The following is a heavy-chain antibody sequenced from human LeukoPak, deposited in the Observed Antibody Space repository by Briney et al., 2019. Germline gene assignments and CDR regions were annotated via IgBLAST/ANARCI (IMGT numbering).Heavy chain of an antibody. J-gene: IGHJ4*02. V-gene: IGHV1-46*01. CDR3: ARSGYDPNFDY. D-gene: IGHD5-12*01. CDR1: GYTFTSYY. Sequence: VSVKVSCKASGYTFTSYYMHWVRQAPGQGLEWMGIINPSGGSTSYAQKFQGRVTMTRDMSTSTVYMELSSLRSEDTAVYYCARSGYDPNFDYWGQGTLVTVSS. CDR2: INPSGGST.